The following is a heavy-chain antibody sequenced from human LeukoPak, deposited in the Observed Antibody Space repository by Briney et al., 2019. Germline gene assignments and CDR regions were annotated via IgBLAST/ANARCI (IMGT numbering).Heavy chain of an antibody. D-gene: IGHD5-12*01. V-gene: IGHV4-34*01. CDR2: INHSGST. CDR3: ARGTGVDIVATIPSRLGDKFDP. CDR1: GGSFSGYY. J-gene: IGHJ5*02. Sequence: KPSETLSLTCAVYGGSFSGYYWSWIRQPPGKGLEWIGEINHSGSTNYNPSLKSRVTISVDTSKYQFSLKLSSVTAADTAVYYCARGTGVDIVATIPSRLGDKFDPWGQGTLVTVSS.